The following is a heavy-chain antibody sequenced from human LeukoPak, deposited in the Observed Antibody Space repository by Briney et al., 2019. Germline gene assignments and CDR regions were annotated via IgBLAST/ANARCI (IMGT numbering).Heavy chain of an antibody. CDR3: AKVGDYVWGSYPAHYYYYMDV. J-gene: IGHJ6*03. CDR2: ISYDGSNK. V-gene: IGHV3-30*18. Sequence: GGSLRLSCAASGFTFSSYGMHWVRQAPGKGLEWVAVISYDGSNKYYADSVKGRFTISRDNSKNTLYLQMNSLRAEDTAVYYCAKVGDYVWGSYPAHYYYYMDVWGKGTTVTVSS. CDR1: GFTFSSYG. D-gene: IGHD3-16*02.